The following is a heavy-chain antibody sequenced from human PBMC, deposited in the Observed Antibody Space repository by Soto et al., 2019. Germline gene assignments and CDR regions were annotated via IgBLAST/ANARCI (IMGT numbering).Heavy chain of an antibody. Sequence: PGGSLSLSCAASGFTFSGYAMHWVRQAPGKGLEWVAVISYDGSNKYYADSVKGRFTISRDNSKNTLYLQMNSLRAEDTAVYYCARDRGGRFDYWGQGTLVTVSS. CDR2: ISYDGSNK. CDR1: GFTFSGYA. J-gene: IGHJ4*02. D-gene: IGHD2-15*01. V-gene: IGHV3-30-3*01. CDR3: ARDRGGRFDY.